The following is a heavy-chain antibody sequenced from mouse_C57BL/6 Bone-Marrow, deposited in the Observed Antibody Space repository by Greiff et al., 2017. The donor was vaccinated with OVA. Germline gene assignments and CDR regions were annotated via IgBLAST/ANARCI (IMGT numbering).Heavy chain of an antibody. V-gene: IGHV1-15*01. CDR1: GYTFTDYE. J-gene: IGHJ4*01. Sequence: VQLQQSGAELVRPGASVTLSCKASGYTFTDYEMHWVKQTPVHGLEWIGAIDPETGGTAYNQKFKGKAILTAAKSSSTAYMKLRSLTSEDSAVYDCTRGYSNYYAMDYWGQGTSVTVSS. CDR3: TRGYSNYYAMDY. D-gene: IGHD2-5*01. CDR2: IDPETGGT.